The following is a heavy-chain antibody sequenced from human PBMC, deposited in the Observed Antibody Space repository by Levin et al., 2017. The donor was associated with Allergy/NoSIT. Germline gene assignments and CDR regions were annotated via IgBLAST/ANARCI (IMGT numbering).Heavy chain of an antibody. Sequence: GGSLRLSCAASGFTFSTYGIYWVRQAPGKGLEWVALITSDRSSRYYADSVKGRFTVSRDNSKNTLYLQMDSLRDEDTATYYCTKGGDMDSWGQGTLVTVSS. D-gene: IGHD2-15*01. CDR2: ITSDRSSR. CDR1: GFTFSTYG. J-gene: IGHJ4*02. V-gene: IGHV3-30*18. CDR3: TKGGDMDS.